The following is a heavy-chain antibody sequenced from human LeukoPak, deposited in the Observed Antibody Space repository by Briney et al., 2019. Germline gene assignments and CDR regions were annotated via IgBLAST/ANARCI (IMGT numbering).Heavy chain of an antibody. V-gene: IGHV4-61*02. Sequence: SETLSLTCTVSGGSISSGSYYWSWIRQPAGKGLEWIGRIYTSGSTDYNPSLKSRVTISVDTSKNQFSLKLSSVTAADTAVYYCARVGYCSSTSCYWFDPWGKGTLVTVSS. CDR3: ARVGYCSSTSCYWFDP. CDR2: IYTSGST. D-gene: IGHD2-2*03. J-gene: IGHJ5*02. CDR1: GGSISSGSYY.